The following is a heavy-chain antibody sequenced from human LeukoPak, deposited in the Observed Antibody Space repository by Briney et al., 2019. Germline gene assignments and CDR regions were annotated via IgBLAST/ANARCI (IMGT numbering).Heavy chain of an antibody. Sequence: GGSLRLSCAASGFTFSSYAMSWVRQAPGKGLEWVSAISGSGGSTYYADSVKGRFTISRDNSKNTLYLQMNSLRAEDTAVYYCARADCSSSTCYLRRSWFDPWGQGTLVTVSS. CDR3: ARADCSSSTCYLRRSWFDP. V-gene: IGHV3-23*01. J-gene: IGHJ5*02. CDR2: ISGSGGST. CDR1: GFTFSSYA. D-gene: IGHD2-2*01.